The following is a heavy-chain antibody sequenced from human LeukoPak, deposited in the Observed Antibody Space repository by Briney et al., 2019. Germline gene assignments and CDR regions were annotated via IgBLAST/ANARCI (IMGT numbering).Heavy chain of an antibody. CDR1: GDSSSDNA. D-gene: IGHD3-10*01. J-gene: IGHJ4*02. CDR2: IHSSGST. V-gene: IGHV4-59*08. CDR3: ARHSPPFFFGSGSQLTYFFDI. Sequence: PSETLSLTCTVSGDSSSDNAWSWVRQPPGKGLEWIGYIHSSGSTNFSPSLKSRVTISIESSGRHFSLRLTSVTAADTAVYYCARHSPPFFFGSGSQLTYFFDIWGQGTLVTVSS.